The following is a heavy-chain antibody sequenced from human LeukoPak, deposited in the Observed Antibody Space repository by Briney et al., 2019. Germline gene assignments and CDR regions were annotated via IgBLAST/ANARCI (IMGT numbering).Heavy chain of an antibody. Sequence: GGSLRLSCAASGFTFITYAMHWVRQAPGKGLEWVAVISYDGSDKYYADSVKGRFTISRDNSKNTLYLQMSSLRAEDTAVYYCARDLSGWYSLDYWGQGTLVTVSS. CDR1: GFTFITYA. J-gene: IGHJ4*02. CDR2: ISYDGSDK. CDR3: ARDLSGWYSLDY. V-gene: IGHV3-30-3*01. D-gene: IGHD6-19*01.